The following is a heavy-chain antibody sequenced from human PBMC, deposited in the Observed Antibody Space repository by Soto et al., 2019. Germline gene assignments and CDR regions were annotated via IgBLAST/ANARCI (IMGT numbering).Heavy chain of an antibody. D-gene: IGHD3-10*02. V-gene: IGHV3-66*01. CDR2: IYSGGST. Sequence: PGGLLRHWKAAAGCTGGSNYRSWVRQEQGKGLEWVSVIYSGGSTYYADSVKGRFTISRDNSKNTLYLQMNSLRAEDTAVYYCAGERGIHYVRTWFDPWVHRTSVTVSS. CDR1: GCTGGSNY. J-gene: IGHJ5*02. CDR3: AGERGIHYVRTWFDP.